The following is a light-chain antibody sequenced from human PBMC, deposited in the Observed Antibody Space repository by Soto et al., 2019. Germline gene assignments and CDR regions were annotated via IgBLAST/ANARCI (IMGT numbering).Light chain of an antibody. J-gene: IGLJ2*01. CDR2: DVS. Sequence: QSALTQPASVSGSPGQSITISCTGTSSDVGGDHYVSWYQQHPGQAPTLMIYDVSNRPSGVSDRFSGSKSGNTASLTLSGLQAEDEADYYCSSSTSSSSLFGGGTKLTVL. CDR1: SSDVGGDHY. V-gene: IGLV2-14*01. CDR3: SSSTSSSSL.